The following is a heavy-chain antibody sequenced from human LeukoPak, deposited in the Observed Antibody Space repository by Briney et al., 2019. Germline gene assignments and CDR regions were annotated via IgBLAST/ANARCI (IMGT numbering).Heavy chain of an antibody. CDR1: GRSISSYY. J-gene: IGHJ3*02. D-gene: IGHD3-22*01. Sequence: PSESLSLTCTVAGRSISSYYWSSIRQPPGKGLEWIGYIYYSGSTNYNPSLKSRVTISVDTSKNQFSLKLSSVTAADTAVYYCARVRYYELDIWGQGTMVTVSS. V-gene: IGHV4-59*01. CDR3: ARVRYYELDI. CDR2: IYYSGST.